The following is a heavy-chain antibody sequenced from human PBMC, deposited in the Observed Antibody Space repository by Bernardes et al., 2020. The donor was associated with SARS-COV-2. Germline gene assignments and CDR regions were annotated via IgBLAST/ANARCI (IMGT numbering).Heavy chain of an antibody. J-gene: IGHJ6*02. V-gene: IGHV4-34*01. CDR2: INHSGST. D-gene: IGHD3-9*01. CDR3: ASGYYDILTGYFGYYYYGRDV. Sequence: PPGTGLECIGEINHSGSTNYNPSLKSRVTISVDTSKNQFSLKLSSVTAADTAVYYCASGYYDILTGYFGYYYYGRDVWGQGTTVTVSS.